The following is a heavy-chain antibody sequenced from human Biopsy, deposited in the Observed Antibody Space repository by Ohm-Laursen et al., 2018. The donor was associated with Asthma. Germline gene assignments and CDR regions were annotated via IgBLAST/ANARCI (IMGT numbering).Heavy chain of an antibody. J-gene: IGHJ5*02. D-gene: IGHD7-27*01. V-gene: IGHV1-2*06. CDR1: GYTFTDYH. CDR3: ARGQKSPGDRWFDP. Sequence: ASVKVSCKASGYTFTDYHMHWVRQAPGQGLEWMGRISPNNGGTNYAQKFQGRVTMTRDRSIGTAYMELSGLRSDDTALYYCARGQKSPGDRWFDPWGQGTLVTVSS. CDR2: ISPNNGGT.